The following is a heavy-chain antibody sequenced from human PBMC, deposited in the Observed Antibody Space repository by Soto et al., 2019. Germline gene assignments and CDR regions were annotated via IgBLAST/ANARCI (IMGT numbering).Heavy chain of an antibody. CDR2: ITETGGDT. CDR3: TKASPDRHHMDV. J-gene: IGHJ6*02. V-gene: IGHV3-23*01. CDR1: GFTFSKFV. Sequence: EVQLLESGGDLVQPGGSLRLSCAASGFTFSKFVMRWVRQTPGKGLEWVSTITETGGDTYYTDSVKGRFTNSRDHSKNTLYLQMTSQRAEDTALYYCTKASPDRHHMDVWGQGTTVTVSS.